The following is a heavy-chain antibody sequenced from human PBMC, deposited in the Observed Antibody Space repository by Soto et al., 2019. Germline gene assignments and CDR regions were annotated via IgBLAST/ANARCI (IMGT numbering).Heavy chain of an antibody. J-gene: IGHJ6*02. CDR2: VGGSGGT. CDR1: GFTFSRHV. Sequence: ELQLWDSGGGLVQPGGSLRLSCGASGFTFSRHVMKGVRQAPGRGLEWVSSVGGSGGTYYADSARGRFTISRDNSKNTVNLQMNSLKAEDTAVYYCTKGWRDGWRHGTTVAVSS. CDR3: TKGWRDG. D-gene: IGHD2-15*01. V-gene: IGHV3-23*01.